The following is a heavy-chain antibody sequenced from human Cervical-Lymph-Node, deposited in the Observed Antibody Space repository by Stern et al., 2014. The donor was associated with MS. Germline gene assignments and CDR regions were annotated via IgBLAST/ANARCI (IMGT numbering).Heavy chain of an antibody. V-gene: IGHV1-69*09. J-gene: IGHJ4*02. D-gene: IGHD3-22*01. CDR1: GGTLNNYA. CDR3: ARSPDRYDSSGYYFD. Sequence: QVQLVQSGAEVKQPGSSVKVSCKASGGTLNNYAVSWVRQAPGQGLEWIGKIIPFLGIANYAHKFQGRVTLTAARTPTYMEVSSLRSDDTAVYYCARSPDRYDSSGYYFDWGQGTLVTVSS. CDR2: IIPFLGIA.